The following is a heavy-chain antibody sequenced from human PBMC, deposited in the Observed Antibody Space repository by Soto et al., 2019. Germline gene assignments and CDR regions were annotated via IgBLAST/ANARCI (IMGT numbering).Heavy chain of an antibody. CDR3: AREGGYCGGDCYPDS. J-gene: IGHJ4*02. CDR2: INHSGST. Sequence: QVQLQQWGAGLLKPSETLSLTCAVYGGSFSGYYWSWIRQPPGKGLEWIGEINHSGSTNYNPSLKSRVTISVDTSKNQFSLKLSSVTAADTAVYYCAREGGYCGGDCYPDSWGQGTLVTVSS. D-gene: IGHD2-21*02. CDR1: GGSFSGYY. V-gene: IGHV4-34*01.